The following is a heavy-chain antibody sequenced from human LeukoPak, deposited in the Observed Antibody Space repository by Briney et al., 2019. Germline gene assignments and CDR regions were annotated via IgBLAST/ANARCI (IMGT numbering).Heavy chain of an antibody. CDR3: AKLTAVAAPFDY. J-gene: IGHJ4*02. CDR2: IRYDGSNK. CDR1: GFTFSSYG. V-gene: IGHV3-30*02. Sequence: GGSLRLSCAASGFTFSSYGMHWVRQAPGKGLEWVAFIRYDGSNKYYADSVKGRFTISRDNSKNTLYLQMNSLRAEDTAVYYCAKLTAVAAPFDYWGQGTLVIVSS. D-gene: IGHD6-19*01.